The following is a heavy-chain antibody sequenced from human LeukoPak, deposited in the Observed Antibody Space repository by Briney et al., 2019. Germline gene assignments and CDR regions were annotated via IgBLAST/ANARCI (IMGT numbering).Heavy chain of an antibody. J-gene: IGHJ4*02. D-gene: IGHD3-9*01. Sequence: PGGSLRLSCAASGFTFSSYGMHWVRQAPGKGLEWVAVISYDGSNKYYADSVKGRFTISRDNSKNTLYLQMNSLRAEDTAVYYCAKGRGGYDILTGAAYWGQGTLVTVSS. CDR3: AKGRGGYDILTGAAY. CDR2: ISYDGSNK. V-gene: IGHV3-30*18. CDR1: GFTFSSYG.